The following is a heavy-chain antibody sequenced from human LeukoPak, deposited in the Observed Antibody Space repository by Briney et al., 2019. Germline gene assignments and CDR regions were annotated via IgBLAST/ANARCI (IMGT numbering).Heavy chain of an antibody. D-gene: IGHD6-13*01. CDR3: ARVGVLSSSWLLY. CDR1: GFTFSSYE. J-gene: IGHJ4*02. CDR2: ISSGAATI. Sequence: HPGGSLRLSCAASGFTFSSYEMNWVRQAPGKGLEWVSSISSGAATIYYADSVKGRFTISRDNAKNSLYLQMNSLRAADTAVYYCARVGVLSSSWLLYWGQGTLVTVSS. V-gene: IGHV3-48*03.